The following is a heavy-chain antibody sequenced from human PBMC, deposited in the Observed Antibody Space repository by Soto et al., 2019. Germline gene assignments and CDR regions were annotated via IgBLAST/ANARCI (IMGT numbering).Heavy chain of an antibody. J-gene: IGHJ6*02. CDR1: GFTFSSYA. Sequence: GGSLRLSCAASGFTFSSYAMHWVRQAPGKGLEWVAVISYDGSNKYYADTVKGRFTISRDNSKNTLYLQMNSLRAEDTAVYYCARDRLHAIFGVVTSYYYYYGMDVWGQGTTVTVSS. CDR3: ARDRLHAIFGVVTSYYYYYGMDV. D-gene: IGHD3-3*01. V-gene: IGHV3-30-3*01. CDR2: ISYDGSNK.